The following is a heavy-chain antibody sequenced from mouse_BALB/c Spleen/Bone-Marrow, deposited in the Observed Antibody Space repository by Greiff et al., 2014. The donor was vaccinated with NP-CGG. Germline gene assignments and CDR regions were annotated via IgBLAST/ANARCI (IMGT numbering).Heavy chain of an antibody. CDR2: IDPANGNT. V-gene: IGHV14-3*02. Sequence: VQLQQSGAELVKPGASVKLSCTASGFNIKDTYMHWVKQRPEQGLEWIGRIDPANGNTKYDPKFQGKATVTADTSSNTAYLQLSSLTSDDTAVYSCARYYYVSSDFDYWGQGTSLTVSS. CDR3: ARYYYVSSDFDY. D-gene: IGHD1-1*01. J-gene: IGHJ2*02. CDR1: GFNIKDTY.